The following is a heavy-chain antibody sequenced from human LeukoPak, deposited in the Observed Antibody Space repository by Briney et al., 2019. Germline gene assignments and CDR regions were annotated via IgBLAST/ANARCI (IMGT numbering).Heavy chain of an antibody. J-gene: IGHJ4*02. CDR1: GFTFSSYS. CDR2: ISSSSSTI. V-gene: IGHV3-48*01. D-gene: IGHD3-9*01. CDR3: ASRHYDILTGYPSLLFDF. Sequence: GGSLRLSCAASGFTFSSYSMNWVRQAPGKGLEWVSYISSSSSTIYYADSVKGRFTISRDNAKNSLYLQMNSLRAEDTAVYYCASRHYDILTGYPSLLFDFWGQGGLVTVSS.